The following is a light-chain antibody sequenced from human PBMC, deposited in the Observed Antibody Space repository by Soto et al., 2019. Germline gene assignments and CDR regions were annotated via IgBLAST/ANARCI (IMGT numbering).Light chain of an antibody. CDR3: TSYTSTSTLYV. J-gene: IGLJ1*01. Sequence: QSALTQPASVSGSPGQSITISCTGTSSDIGGYNYVSWYQQLPGKVPKLIIYDVSNRPSGVSDRFSGSKSGNAASLTISGLQAEDGADYYCTSYTSTSTLYVLGTGTKLTFL. V-gene: IGLV2-14*03. CDR2: DVS. CDR1: SSDIGGYNY.